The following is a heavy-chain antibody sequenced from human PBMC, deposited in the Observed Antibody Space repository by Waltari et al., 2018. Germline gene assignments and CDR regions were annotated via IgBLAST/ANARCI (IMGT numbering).Heavy chain of an antibody. D-gene: IGHD2-2*02. CDR3: AKDAFGNTYLDF. J-gene: IGHJ4*02. CDR2: SWFDGSDK. CDR1: GFTFSTFG. V-gene: IGHV3-30*02. Sequence: QVNLVESGGGVVQPGGSLRLSCASSGFTFSTFGMHWVRQDPGKGLEWVVLSWFDGSDKFYADSVEGRFTISRDNSARTLYLDMDSLRLDDTAMYYCAKDAFGNTYLDFWGQGTLVTVSS.